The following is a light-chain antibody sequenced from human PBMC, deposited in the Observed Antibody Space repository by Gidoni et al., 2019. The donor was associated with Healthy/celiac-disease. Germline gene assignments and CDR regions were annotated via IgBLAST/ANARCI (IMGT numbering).Light chain of an antibody. CDR2: DVS. Sequence: QSALTQPRSVSVPPGQSVTISCPGTSSDVGGYNYVSWYQQHPGKAPKLMIYDVSKRPSGVTDRFSGSKSGNTASLTISGLQAEDEADYYCCSYAGSYSLVFGTGTKVTVL. CDR1: SSDVGGYNY. CDR3: CSYAGSYSLV. V-gene: IGLV2-11*01. J-gene: IGLJ1*01.